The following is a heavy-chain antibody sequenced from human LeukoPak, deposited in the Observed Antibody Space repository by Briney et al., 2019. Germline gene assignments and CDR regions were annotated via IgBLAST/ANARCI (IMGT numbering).Heavy chain of an antibody. Sequence: GGSLRLSCAASGLTFSTYAMNRVRHDPGKGLQWVSYISSGSTTIYYADSVKGRFTISRDNAKNSLYLQMNSLRAEDTALYYCARDRLGMDYWGQGTLVTVSS. D-gene: IGHD7-27*01. J-gene: IGHJ4*02. CDR1: GLTFSTYA. CDR2: ISSGSTTI. CDR3: ARDRLGMDY. V-gene: IGHV3-48*04.